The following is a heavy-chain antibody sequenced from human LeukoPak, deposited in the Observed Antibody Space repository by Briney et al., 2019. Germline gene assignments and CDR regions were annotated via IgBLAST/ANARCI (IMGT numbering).Heavy chain of an antibody. D-gene: IGHD4-11*01. Sequence: TGGSLRLSCAASGFTFTNYAMSWVRQAPGKGLEWVSAISGSGASTYYADSVKGRFTISRDNSKNTLYLQMNSLRAEDTAVYHCAKGKYSDYRYYFDYWGQGTLVTVSS. V-gene: IGHV3-23*01. CDR1: GFTFTNYA. CDR3: AKGKYSDYRYYFDY. J-gene: IGHJ4*02. CDR2: ISGSGAST.